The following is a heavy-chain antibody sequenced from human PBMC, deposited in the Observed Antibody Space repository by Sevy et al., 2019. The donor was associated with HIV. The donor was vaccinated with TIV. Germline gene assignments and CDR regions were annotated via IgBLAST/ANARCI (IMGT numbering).Heavy chain of an antibody. CDR3: ARESEGGGGQGAFDI. CDR2: INPSGGST. J-gene: IGHJ3*02. CDR1: GYTFTSYY. V-gene: IGHV1-46*01. Sequence: ASVKVSCKASGYTFTSYYMHWVRQAPGQGLEWMGIINPSGGSTSYAQKFQGRVTMTRDTSTSTVYMELSSLRSEDTAVYYCARESEGGGGQGAFDIWGQGTMVTVSS. D-gene: IGHD3-3*01.